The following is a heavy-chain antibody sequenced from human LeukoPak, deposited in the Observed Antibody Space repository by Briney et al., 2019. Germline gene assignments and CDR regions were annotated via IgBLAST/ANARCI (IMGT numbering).Heavy chain of an antibody. CDR3: ARDAIVGATKLDY. V-gene: IGHV1-18*01. CDR2: ISLHNGNL. Sequence: ASVKVSCKTSGFTISSDSITWVRQAPGQGLEWMGRISLHNGNLDYAQKFQGRLTVTTDTSTNTVYMELRSLKSDDTAVYYCARDAIVGATKLDYWGQGTLVTVSS. D-gene: IGHD1-26*01. J-gene: IGHJ4*02. CDR1: GFTISSDS.